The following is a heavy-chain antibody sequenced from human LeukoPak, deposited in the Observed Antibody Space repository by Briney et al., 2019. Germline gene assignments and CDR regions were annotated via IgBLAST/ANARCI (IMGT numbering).Heavy chain of an antibody. CDR1: GVSISNYY. CDR3: ARATGVVTAIDY. V-gene: IGHV4-59*01. D-gene: IGHD3-3*01. CDR2: IYYSGST. Sequence: KSSETLSLTCTVSGVSISNYYWSWIRQPPGKGLEWIGYIYYSGSTNYNRSLKSRVTISVDTSKNQYSLKLSSVTAADTAVYYCARATGVVTAIDYWGQGTLVTVSS. J-gene: IGHJ4*02.